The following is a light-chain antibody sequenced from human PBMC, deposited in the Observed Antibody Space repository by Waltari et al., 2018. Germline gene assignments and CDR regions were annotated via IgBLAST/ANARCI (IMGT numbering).Light chain of an antibody. CDR3: QQYNNYWT. J-gene: IGKJ1*01. CDR1: QSISSW. Sequence: DIQMTQSPSTLSACVGDRVTIPCRASQSISSWLAWYQQKPGKAPKLLIYKASSLESGVPSRISGSGSGTEFTLTSTSLQPDDSATYYSQQYNNYWTFGQGTKVEIK. V-gene: IGKV1-5*03. CDR2: KAS.